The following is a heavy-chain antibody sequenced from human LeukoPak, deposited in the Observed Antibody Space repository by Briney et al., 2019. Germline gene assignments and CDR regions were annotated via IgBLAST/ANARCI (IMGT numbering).Heavy chain of an antibody. V-gene: IGHV5-51*01. CDR1: GYSFSHYW. J-gene: IGHJ4*02. Sequence: GESLKISCTGSGYSFSHYWIGWVRQMPGKGLEWMGIIYPDDSDTTYSPSFQGHVTISADKSISITYLQWDSLKASDTGMYYCGRQVVRSSSGWNFGYWGQGTLVTVSS. D-gene: IGHD6-19*01. CDR3: GRQVVRSSSGWNFGY. CDR2: IYPDDSDT.